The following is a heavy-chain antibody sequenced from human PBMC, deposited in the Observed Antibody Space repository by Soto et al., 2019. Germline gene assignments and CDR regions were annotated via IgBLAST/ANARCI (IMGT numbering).Heavy chain of an antibody. CDR3: STGDWGSVFDY. V-gene: IGHV3-15*01. Sequence: GGSLRLSCAASGFTFSNAWMSWVRQAPGKGLEWVGRIKSKTDGGTTDYAAPVKGRFTISRDDSKNTLYLQMNSLKTEDTAVYYCSTGDWGSVFDYWGQGTLVTVSS. J-gene: IGHJ4*02. CDR1: GFTFSNAW. CDR2: IKSKTDGGTT. D-gene: IGHD7-27*01.